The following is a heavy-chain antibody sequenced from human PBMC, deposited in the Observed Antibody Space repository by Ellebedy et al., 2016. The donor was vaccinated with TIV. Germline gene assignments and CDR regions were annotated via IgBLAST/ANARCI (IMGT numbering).Heavy chain of an antibody. CDR1: GYIFTGFY. Sequence: AASVKVSCKASGYIFTGFYMHWVRQAPGQGLEWMGWINPNSGSTKYAQKFQGWVTMTRDTSISTAYMELSRLKSEDTAGYYCASGGGSNPEREFDYWGQGTLVTVSS. CDR3: ASGGGSNPEREFDY. D-gene: IGHD3-16*01. V-gene: IGHV1-2*04. J-gene: IGHJ4*02. CDR2: INPNSGST.